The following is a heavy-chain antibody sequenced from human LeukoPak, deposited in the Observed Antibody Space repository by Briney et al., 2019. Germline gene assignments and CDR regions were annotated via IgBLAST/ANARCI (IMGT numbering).Heavy chain of an antibody. CDR1: GFTFSNHA. CDR3: ARVDDLDAFDI. J-gene: IGHJ3*02. D-gene: IGHD2-2*03. Sequence: GGSLRLSCVTSGFTFSNHAMHWVRQGPGKGLEWVAVISDDGTSKFYADSVKGRFTIFRDNSKNTLFLQINSLRPEDTAMYYCARVDDLDAFDIWGQGTLVTVSS. CDR2: ISDDGTSK. V-gene: IGHV3-30*04.